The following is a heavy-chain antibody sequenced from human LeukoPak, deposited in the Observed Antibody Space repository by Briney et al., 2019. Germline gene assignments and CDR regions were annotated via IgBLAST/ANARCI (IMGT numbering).Heavy chain of an antibody. J-gene: IGHJ4*02. V-gene: IGHV3-48*04. D-gene: IGHD2-15*01. CDR1: GFTFSSYS. Sequence: PGGTLRLSSAASGFTFSSYSVNGGRHAPRKGVEWVSYISSSSSTIYYADSVKGRFTISRDNAKNSLYLQMNSLRAEDTAVYYCARDHQAVVGYWGQGTLVTVSS. CDR3: ARDHQAVVGY. CDR2: ISSSSSTI.